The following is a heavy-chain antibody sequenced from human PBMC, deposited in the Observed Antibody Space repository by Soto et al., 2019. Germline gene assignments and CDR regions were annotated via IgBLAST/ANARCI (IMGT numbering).Heavy chain of an antibody. Sequence: EVELVESGGGLVLPGGSLRLSCEASGVNFNNYAMHWVRQAPGKGLEWVSGISWTGETIVYADFVKGRFTISRDKSKSSLYLEMNSLRPEDTALYYCAKDEIGVAGNSALDMWGQGTMVTVSS. J-gene: IGHJ3*02. V-gene: IGHV3-9*01. CDR3: AKDEIGVAGNSALDM. D-gene: IGHD3-22*01. CDR2: ISWTGETI. CDR1: GVNFNNYA.